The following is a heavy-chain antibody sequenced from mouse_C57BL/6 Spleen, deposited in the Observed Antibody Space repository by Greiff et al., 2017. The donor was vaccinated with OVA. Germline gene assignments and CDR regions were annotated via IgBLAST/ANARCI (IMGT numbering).Heavy chain of an antibody. Sequence: VQLQQPGPELVKPGASVKLSCKASGYTFTSYWMHWVKQRPGQGLEWIGNINPSNGGTNYNEKFKSKATLTVDKSSSTAYMQLSSLTSEDSAVYYCARDGNYVDWFAYWGQGTLVTVSA. CDR2: INPSNGGT. J-gene: IGHJ3*01. V-gene: IGHV1-53*01. CDR3: ARDGNYVDWFAY. D-gene: IGHD2-1*01. CDR1: GYTFTSYW.